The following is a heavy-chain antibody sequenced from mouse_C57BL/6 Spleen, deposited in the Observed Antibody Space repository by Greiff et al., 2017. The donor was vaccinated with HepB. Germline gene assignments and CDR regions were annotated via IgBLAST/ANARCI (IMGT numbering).Heavy chain of an antibody. D-gene: IGHD2-2*01. CDR2: IYPGSGST. V-gene: IGHV1-55*01. CDR1: GYTFTSYW. CDR3: ARMVYAGVEWYFDV. Sequence: QVQLQQPGAELVKPGASVKMSCKASGYTFTSYWITWVKQTPGHGLEWIGDIYPGSGSTNYNEKFKSKATLTVDKSYSTAYMQLSSLTSEDSAVYYCARMVYAGVEWYFDVWGTGTTVTVSS. J-gene: IGHJ1*03.